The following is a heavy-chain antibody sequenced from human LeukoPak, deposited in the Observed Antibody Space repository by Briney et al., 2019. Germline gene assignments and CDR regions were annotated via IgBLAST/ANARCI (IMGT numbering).Heavy chain of an antibody. V-gene: IGHV3-NL1*01. CDR3: AKDSGIAAAGTFDY. CDR2: IDYSGGSS. D-gene: IGHD6-13*01. J-gene: IGHJ4*02. CDR1: GFTFNSYS. Sequence: GGSLRLSCAASGFTFNSYSMNWVRQAPGKGLEWVSSIDYSGGSSYYADSVKGRFTISRDNSKNTLYLQMNSLRAEDTAVYYCAKDSGIAAAGTFDYWGQGTLVTVSS.